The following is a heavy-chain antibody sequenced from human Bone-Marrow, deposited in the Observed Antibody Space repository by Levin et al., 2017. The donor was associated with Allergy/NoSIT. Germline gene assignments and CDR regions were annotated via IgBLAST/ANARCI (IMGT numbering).Heavy chain of an antibody. Sequence: LSLTCAASGFPFSDYAIHWVRQDAGKGLEWVAAISDNGGNIHYAESVKGRFTISRDNSKNTVYLQMNSLRADDTAVYYCARDIRGNYSIDYWGQGTLVTVSS. CDR3: ARDIRGNYSIDY. CDR2: ISDNGGNI. CDR1: GFPFSDYA. V-gene: IGHV3-30-3*01. J-gene: IGHJ4*02. D-gene: IGHD1-26*01.